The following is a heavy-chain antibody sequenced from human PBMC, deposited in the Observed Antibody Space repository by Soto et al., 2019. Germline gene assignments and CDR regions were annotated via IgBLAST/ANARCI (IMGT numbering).Heavy chain of an antibody. CDR3: VKDDRILGRRYFDL. J-gene: IGHJ2*01. CDR1: GFTFSSYA. CDR2: ISFSDGGT. D-gene: IGHD2-15*01. Sequence: QSGGSLRLSCAASGFTFSSYAMTGVRQAPGKGLEWVSSISFSDGGTYYADSVKGRLTISRDNSKNTLFLQMNSLRVEDTAVYYCVKDDRILGRRYFDLWGRGTLVTVSS. V-gene: IGHV3-23*01.